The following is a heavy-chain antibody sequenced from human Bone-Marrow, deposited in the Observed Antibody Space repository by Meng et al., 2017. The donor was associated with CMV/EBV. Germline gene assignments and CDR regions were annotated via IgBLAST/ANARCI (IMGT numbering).Heavy chain of an antibody. V-gene: IGHV1-58*01. D-gene: IGHD2-15*01. CDR1: GFTFTSSA. CDR3: AARIHLLRVNTQDLSSGEAFDI. CDR2: IVVGSGNT. Sequence: SVKVSCKASGFTFTSSAVQWVRQARGQRLEWIGWIVVGSGNTNYAQKFQERVTITRDMCTSTAYMELSSLRFEDTAVYYCAARIHLLRVNTQDLSSGEAFDIWGQGTMVTVSS. J-gene: IGHJ3*02.